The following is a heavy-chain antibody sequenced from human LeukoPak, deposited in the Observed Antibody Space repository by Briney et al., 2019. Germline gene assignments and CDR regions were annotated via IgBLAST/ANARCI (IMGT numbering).Heavy chain of an antibody. CDR1: GFTFSSYG. CDR3: ARTYYDTTGPPGY. CDR2: IWYDGSNK. J-gene: IGHJ4*02. D-gene: IGHD3-22*01. V-gene: IGHV3-33*01. Sequence: GGSLRLSCAASGFTFSSYGMHWVRQAPGKGLEWVAVIWYDGSNKYYADSVKGRFTISRDNSKNTLYLQMNSLRAEDTAVYYCARTYYDTTGPPGYWGQGTLVTVSS.